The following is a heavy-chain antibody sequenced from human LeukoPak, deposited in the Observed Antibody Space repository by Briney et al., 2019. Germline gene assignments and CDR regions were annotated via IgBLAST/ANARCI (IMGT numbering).Heavy chain of an antibody. CDR1: GYTFTGYY. CDR2: INPDNGGT. Sequence: ASVKVSCKTSGYTFTGYYMHWVRQAPGQGLEWMGWINPDNGGTNYAQKFQGRVTMTRDMSISTAYMELSRLRSDDTAVYYCARDPSNSGYDYLYYFDYWGQGTLVTVSS. CDR3: ARDPSNSGYDYLYYFDY. V-gene: IGHV1-2*02. D-gene: IGHD5-12*01. J-gene: IGHJ4*02.